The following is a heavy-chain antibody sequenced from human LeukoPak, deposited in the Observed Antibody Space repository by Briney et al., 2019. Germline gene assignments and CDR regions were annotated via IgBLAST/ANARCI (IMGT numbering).Heavy chain of an antibody. J-gene: IGHJ4*02. CDR1: GGSVSSDSYF. CDR3: ACRYYDSSGYHDY. V-gene: IGHV4-61*01. D-gene: IGHD3-22*01. Sequence: SETLSLTCTASGGSVSSDSYFWSWIRQPPGRGLEWIGYIYYSGSTNYNPSLKSRVTISVDTSKNQFSLNLSSVTAADTAVYYCACRYYDSSGYHDYWGQGTLVTVSS. CDR2: IYYSGST.